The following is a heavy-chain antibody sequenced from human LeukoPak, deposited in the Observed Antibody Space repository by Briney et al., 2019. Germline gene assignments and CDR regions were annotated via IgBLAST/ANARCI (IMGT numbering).Heavy chain of an antibody. V-gene: IGHV4-59*12. CDR1: GDSISSYY. Sequence: SETLSLTCTVSGDSISSYYWYWFRQPPGKELEWIACIYYSGITHYNPSLKSRGTISLDTSKNQFSLRLSSVTAADTALYYCAREGIVRTYDQWGQGTLVTVSS. CDR3: AREGIVRTYDQ. D-gene: IGHD2/OR15-2a*01. J-gene: IGHJ4*02. CDR2: IYYSGIT.